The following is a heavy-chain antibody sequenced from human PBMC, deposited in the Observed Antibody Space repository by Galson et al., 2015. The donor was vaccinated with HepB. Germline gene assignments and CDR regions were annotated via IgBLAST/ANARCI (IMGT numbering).Heavy chain of an antibody. Sequence: SLRLSCAASGFTFSSYSMNWVRQAPGKGLEWVSSISSTSSYIYYADSVRGRFTISRDNAKNSLYLQMNSLRAEDTAMYYCARGPGLDFDYWGQGTLVTVSS. CDR1: GFTFSSYS. J-gene: IGHJ4*02. CDR3: ARGPGLDFDY. V-gene: IGHV3-21*01. D-gene: IGHD5/OR15-5a*01. CDR2: ISSTSSYI.